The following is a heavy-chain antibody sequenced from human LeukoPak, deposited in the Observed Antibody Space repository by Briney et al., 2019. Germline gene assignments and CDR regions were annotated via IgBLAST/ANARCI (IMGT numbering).Heavy chain of an antibody. Sequence: GGSLRLSCAASGFTFSNAWMSWVRQAPGKGLEWVGRIKSKTDGGTTDYAAPVKGRFTISRDDSKNTLYLQMNSLRSEDTAVYYCAKEGSYGDFDYWGQGTLVTVSS. CDR2: IKSKTDGGTT. J-gene: IGHJ4*02. CDR1: GFTFSNAW. V-gene: IGHV3-15*01. CDR3: AKEGSYGDFDY. D-gene: IGHD4-17*01.